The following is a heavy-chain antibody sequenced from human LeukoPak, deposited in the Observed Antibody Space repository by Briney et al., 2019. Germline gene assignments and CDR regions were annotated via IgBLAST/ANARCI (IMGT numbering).Heavy chain of an antibody. CDR1: GGSISNYY. CDR3: ARIPAGGFGELSFYYGMDV. CDR2: FYYSGST. Sequence: PSETLSLTCTVSGGSISNYYWSWIRQPPGKGLEWIGHFYYSGSTNYNPSLKSRVTIPVDTSKNQFSLKLNSVTAADTAVYYCARIPAGGFGELSFYYGMDVWGPGTTVTVSS. J-gene: IGHJ6*02. V-gene: IGHV4-59*01. D-gene: IGHD3-10*01.